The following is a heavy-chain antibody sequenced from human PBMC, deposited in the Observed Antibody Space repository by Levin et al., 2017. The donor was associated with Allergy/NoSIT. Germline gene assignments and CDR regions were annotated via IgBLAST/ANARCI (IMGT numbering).Heavy chain of an antibody. CDR3: AREGDYDFWSGYYWGDAFDI. J-gene: IGHJ3*02. CDR2: INPNSGGT. CDR1: GYTFTGYY. V-gene: IGHV1-2*06. Sequence: ASVKVSCKASGYTFTGYYMHWVRQAPGQGLEWMGRINPNSGGTNYAQKFQGRVTMTRDTSISTAYMELSRLRSDDTAVYYCAREGDYDFWSGYYWGDAFDIWGQGTMVTVSS. D-gene: IGHD3-3*01.